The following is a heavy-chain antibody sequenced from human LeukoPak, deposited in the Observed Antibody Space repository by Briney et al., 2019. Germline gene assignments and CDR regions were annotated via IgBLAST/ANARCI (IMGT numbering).Heavy chain of an antibody. J-gene: IGHJ6*02. V-gene: IGHV3-53*04. CDR3: ARFLGRITISGVVPYGMDV. CDR1: GFTFSSNY. D-gene: IGHD3-3*01. CDR2: IYSAGGT. Sequence: PGGSLRLSCAASGFTFSSNYMTWVRQAPGKGLEWVSLIYSAGGTYYTDSVKGGFTISRHKSKKTLYLQINSLRGEDTAVYYCARFLGRITISGVVPYGMDVWGQGTTVTVSS.